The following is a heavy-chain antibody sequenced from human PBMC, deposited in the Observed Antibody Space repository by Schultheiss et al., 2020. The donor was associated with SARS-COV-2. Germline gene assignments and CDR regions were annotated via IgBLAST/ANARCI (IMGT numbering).Heavy chain of an antibody. CDR2: ISSSSSYI. J-gene: IGHJ5*02. D-gene: IGHD4-11*01. CDR1: GFTFSDYY. Sequence: GGSLRLSCAASGFTFSDYYMSWIRQAPGKGLEWVSYISSSSSYIYYADSVKGRFTISRHNSKNTLYLQMNSLRAEDTAVYYCARVVSVTRAVDWFDPWGQGTLVTVSS. V-gene: IGHV3-11*05. CDR3: ARVVSVTRAVDWFDP.